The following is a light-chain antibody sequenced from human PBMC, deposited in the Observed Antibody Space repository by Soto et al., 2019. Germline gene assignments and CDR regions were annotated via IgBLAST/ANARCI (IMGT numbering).Light chain of an antibody. CDR1: TGAVTSGYY. CDR2: STT. Sequence: QPVVTQVPSLTVSPGGTVTLTCASSTGAVTSGYYPNWFQQKPGQPPRALIYSTTYKHSWTPARFSGSLLGGKAALTLSGVQPEDEADYYCLLFYGDGVVFGGGTKLTVL. J-gene: IGLJ2*01. CDR3: LLFYGDGVV. V-gene: IGLV7-43*01.